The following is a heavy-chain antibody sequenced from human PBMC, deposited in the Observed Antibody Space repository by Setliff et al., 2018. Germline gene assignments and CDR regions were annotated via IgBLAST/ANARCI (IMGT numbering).Heavy chain of an antibody. CDR1: GYSFTSYW. V-gene: IGHV5-51*01. CDR2: IYPGDSDT. D-gene: IGHD6-19*01. Sequence: AGESLTISCKGSGYSFTSYWIGWVRQMPGKGLEWMGIIYPGDSDTRYSPSFQGQVTISADKSISTAYLQWSSLKASDTAMYYCARQAVAGNDAFDIWGQGTMVTVSS. CDR3: ARQAVAGNDAFDI. J-gene: IGHJ3*02.